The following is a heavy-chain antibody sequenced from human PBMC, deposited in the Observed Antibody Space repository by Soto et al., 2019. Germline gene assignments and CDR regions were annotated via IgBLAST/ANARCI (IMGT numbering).Heavy chain of an antibody. CDR2: IIPIFGTA. CDR3: AREPLASPTVPYYFDY. J-gene: IGHJ4*02. CDR1: GGTFSSYA. Sequence: GASVKVSCKASGGTFSSYAISWVRQAPGQGLEWMGGIIPIFGTANYAQKFQGRVTITADESTSTAYMELSSLRSEDTAVYYCAREPLASPTVPYYFDYWGQGTLVTVSS. D-gene: IGHD4-17*01. V-gene: IGHV1-69*13.